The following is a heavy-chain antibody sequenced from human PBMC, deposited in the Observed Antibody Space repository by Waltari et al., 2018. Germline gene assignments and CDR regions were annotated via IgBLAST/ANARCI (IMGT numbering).Heavy chain of an antibody. CDR1: GYSISTGYY. D-gene: IGHD1-26*01. CDR2: IYHTGTT. J-gene: IGHJ3*02. CDR3: ARGGSGSYMGSFDI. Sequence: QVQLQESGPGLVKPSETLSLTCAVSGYSISTGYYWSWIRQPPGKGLEWIGGIYHTGTTYYNASLKSRVTISVDTSKNQFSLNLSFVTAADTALYFCARGGSGSYMGSFDIWGQGPMVTVSS. V-gene: IGHV4-38-2*01.